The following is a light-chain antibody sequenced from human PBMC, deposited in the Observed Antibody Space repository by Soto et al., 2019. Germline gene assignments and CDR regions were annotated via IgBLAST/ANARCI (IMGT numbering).Light chain of an antibody. J-gene: IGKJ1*01. CDR3: QQRSSWPRT. V-gene: IGKV3-11*01. Sequence: EIVLTQSPATLSLSPGGRATLSCRASQSVSTFLAWYQLKPGQAPRLLIYDASNRASGIPARFSGSGSGTDLTITISSLEPEDFELYYCQQRSSWPRTFGQGTKVDIK. CDR2: DAS. CDR1: QSVSTF.